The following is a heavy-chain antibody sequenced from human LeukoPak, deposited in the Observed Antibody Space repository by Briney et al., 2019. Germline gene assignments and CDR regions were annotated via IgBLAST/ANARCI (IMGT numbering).Heavy chain of an antibody. J-gene: IGHJ4*02. V-gene: IGHV3-23*01. D-gene: IGHD3-10*01. CDR1: GFTFSNYA. CDR3: ARSGSGSYFLDY. CDR2: ISDTGSST. Sequence: GGSLRLSCAASGFTFSNYAMSWVRQAPGKGLEWVSTISDTGSSTYYADSVKGRFTISRDNFKHTLYLQMNSLRAEDTAVYYCARSGSGSYFLDYWGQGTLVTVSS.